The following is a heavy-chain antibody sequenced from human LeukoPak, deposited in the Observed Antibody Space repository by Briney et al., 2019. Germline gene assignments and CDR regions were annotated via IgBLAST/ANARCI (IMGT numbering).Heavy chain of an antibody. CDR3: ARGAGMTAMVNFDY. J-gene: IGHJ4*02. D-gene: IGHD5-18*01. CDR1: GYTFTGYY. V-gene: IGHV1-2*02. Sequence: GASVKVSCKASGYTFTGYYMHWVRQAPGQGIEWMGWINPNSGGTNYAQKFQGRVTMTRDTSIRTAYMELSRLRSDDTAVYYCARGAGMTAMVNFDYWGQGTLVTVSS. CDR2: INPNSGGT.